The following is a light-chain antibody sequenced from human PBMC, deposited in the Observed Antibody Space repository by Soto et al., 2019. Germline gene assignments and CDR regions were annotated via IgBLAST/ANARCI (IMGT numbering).Light chain of an antibody. CDR2: EVS. CDR1: SSDVGGYNY. CDR3: SSYSSSSTLDYV. V-gene: IGLV2-14*01. Sequence: QSVLTQPASVSGSPGQSIALSCTGTSSDVGGYNYVSWYQQHPGNAPKLMIYEVSSRPSGVSNRSSGSKSGNTASLTISGLQAEDEADYYCSSYSSSSTLDYVFGTGTKVTVL. J-gene: IGLJ1*01.